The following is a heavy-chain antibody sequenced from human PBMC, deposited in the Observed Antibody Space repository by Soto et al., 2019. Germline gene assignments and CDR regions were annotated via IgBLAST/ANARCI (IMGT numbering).Heavy chain of an antibody. CDR3: ARELGTGDVNGAFDI. V-gene: IGHV4-59*01. CDR2: IYYSGST. J-gene: IGHJ3*02. D-gene: IGHD7-27*01. CDR1: GGSISSYY. Sequence: SETLSLTCTVSGGSISSYYWSWIRQPPGKGLEWIGYIYYSGSTNYNPSLKSRVTISVDTSKNQFSLKLSSVTAADTAVYYCARELGTGDVNGAFDIWGQGTMVTVSS.